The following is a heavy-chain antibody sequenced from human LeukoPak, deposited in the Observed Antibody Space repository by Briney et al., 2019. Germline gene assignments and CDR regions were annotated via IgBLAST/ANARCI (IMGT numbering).Heavy chain of an antibody. D-gene: IGHD4-11*01. CDR2: INHSGST. V-gene: IGHV4-34*01. CDR3: ARDHSNYSMDV. J-gene: IGHJ6*02. CDR1: GGSISSYY. Sequence: PSETLSLTCTVPGGSISSYYWSWIRQPPGKGLEWIGEINHSGSTNYNPSLKSRVTISVDTSKNQFSLKLSSVTAADTAVYYCARDHSNYSMDVWGQGTTVTVSS.